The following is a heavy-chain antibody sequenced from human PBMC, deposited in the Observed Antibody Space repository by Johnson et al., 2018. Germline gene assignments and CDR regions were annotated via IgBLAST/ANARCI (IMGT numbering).Heavy chain of an antibody. V-gene: IGHV4-34*01. J-gene: IGHJ3*02. D-gene: IGHD3-22*01. CDR2: INHSGST. CDR1: GGSFSGYY. CDR3: ASSDYYDRGSDAFDI. Sequence: QVQLQQWGAGLLKPSETLSLTCAVYGGSFSGYYWSWIRQPPGKGLEWIGEINHSGSTNYNPSLKSRVTISVAPSKNQFSLKLSSVTAADTALFYCASSDYYDRGSDAFDIWGQGTMVTVSS.